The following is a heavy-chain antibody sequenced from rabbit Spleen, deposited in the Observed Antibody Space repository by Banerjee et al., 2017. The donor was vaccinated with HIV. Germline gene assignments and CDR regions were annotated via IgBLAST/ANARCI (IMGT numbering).Heavy chain of an antibody. V-gene: IGHV1S45*01. Sequence: QEQLTETGGGLVQPGESLTLSCKASGIDFSSGYDICWVRQAPGKGLEWISCIGTSNGVTWYASWAKSRFTISKTSSTTLTLQLTSLTAADTATYFCWRQGFDSDPNLWGQGTLVTVS. J-gene: IGHJ4*01. CDR1: GIDFSSGYD. D-gene: IGHD1-1*01. CDR2: IGTSNGVT. CDR3: WRQGFDSDPNL.